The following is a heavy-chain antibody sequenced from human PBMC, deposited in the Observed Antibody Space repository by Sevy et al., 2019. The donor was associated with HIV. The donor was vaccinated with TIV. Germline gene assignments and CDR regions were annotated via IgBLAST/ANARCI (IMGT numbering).Heavy chain of an antibody. CDR3: ARDAGTGGSYMGYYFGMDV. CDR2: GSWNGRSL. Sequence: GGSLRLSCVTSGFTFDDHGMHWVREIPGKGLEWASGGSWNGRSLGDGDTVKGRFIISRDNAKKSVSLQMNSRRTEDTALYYCARDAGTGGSYMGYYFGMDVWGQGITVTVSS. CDR1: GFTFDDHG. J-gene: IGHJ6*02. V-gene: IGHV3-9*01. D-gene: IGHD3-10*01.